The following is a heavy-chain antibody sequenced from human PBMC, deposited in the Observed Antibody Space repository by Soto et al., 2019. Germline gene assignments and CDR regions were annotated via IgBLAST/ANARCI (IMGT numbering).Heavy chain of an antibody. CDR2: ISAYDGNT. CDR3: ARDRLRHCSSTTCYYLPSPNEY. Sequence: QVHLVQSGAEVKKPGASVKVSCKASAYTFTSYGITWARQAPGQGLEWMGWISAYDGNTNYAQKFQGRVTMTTDTSTNKAYMELTSLRSDDTAVYVCARDRLRHCSSTTCYYLPSPNEYWGQGTLVTVSS. J-gene: IGHJ4*02. V-gene: IGHV1-18*04. D-gene: IGHD2-2*01. CDR1: AYTFTSYG.